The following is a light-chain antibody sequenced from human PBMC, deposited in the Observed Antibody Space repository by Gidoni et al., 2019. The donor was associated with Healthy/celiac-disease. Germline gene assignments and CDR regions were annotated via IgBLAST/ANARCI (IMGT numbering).Light chain of an antibody. CDR3: QQYYSTLFT. J-gene: IGKJ3*01. V-gene: IGKV4-1*01. Sequence: DIVMTQSPDSLAVSLGERATINCKSSQSVLYSYNNENYLAWYQQTPGQPPKLLISWASTRESGVPDRVSGSGSGTDFTLTISRLQAEDVAVYYCQQYYSTLFTFGPGTKVDIK. CDR2: WAS. CDR1: QSVLYSYNNENY.